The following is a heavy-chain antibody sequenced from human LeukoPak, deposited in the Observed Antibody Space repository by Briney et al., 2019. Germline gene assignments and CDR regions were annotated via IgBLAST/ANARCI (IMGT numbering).Heavy chain of an antibody. V-gene: IGHV4-38-2*02. CDR3: ARAGDSSGWYRLYGIDY. CDR1: SYSISSGYY. CDR2: IYHSGST. D-gene: IGHD6-19*01. Sequence: TSETLSLTCTVSSYSISSGYYWGWIRQPPGKGLEWIGSIYHSGSTYYNPSLKSRVTISVDTSKNQFSLKLSSVTAADTAVYYCARAGDSSGWYRLYGIDYWGQGTLVTVSS. J-gene: IGHJ4*02.